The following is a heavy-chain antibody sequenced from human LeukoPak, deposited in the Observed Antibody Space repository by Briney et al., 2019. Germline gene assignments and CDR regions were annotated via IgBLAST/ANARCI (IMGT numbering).Heavy chain of an antibody. CDR1: GFTFSSYA. D-gene: IGHD6-6*01. J-gene: IGHJ4*02. V-gene: IGHV3-23*01. Sequence: GGSLRLSCAASGFTFSSYAMSWVRQAPGKGLEWVSDISGSGGSTYYADSVKGRFTISRDNSKSTLYLQMNSPRAEDTAVYYCAKLPSIAGRPNYFDYWGQGTLVTVSS. CDR2: ISGSGGST. CDR3: AKLPSIAGRPNYFDY.